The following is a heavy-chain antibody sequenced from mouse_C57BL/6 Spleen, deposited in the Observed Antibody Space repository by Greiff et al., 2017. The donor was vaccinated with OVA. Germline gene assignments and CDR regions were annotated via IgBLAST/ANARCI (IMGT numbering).Heavy chain of an antibody. Sequence: EVKVVESGGGLVKPGGSLKLSCAASGFTFSDYGMHWVRQAPEKGLEWVAYISSGSSTIYYADTVKGRFTISRDNAKNTLFLQMTRLRSEGTAMYYCARGRFAYWGQGTLVTVSA. CDR1: GFTFSDYG. J-gene: IGHJ3*01. CDR2: ISSGSSTI. V-gene: IGHV5-17*01. CDR3: ARGRFAY.